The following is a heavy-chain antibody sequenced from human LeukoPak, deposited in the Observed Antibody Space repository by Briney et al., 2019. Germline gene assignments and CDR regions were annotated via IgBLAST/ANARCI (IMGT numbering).Heavy chain of an antibody. Sequence: SETLSLTCIVSGDSISTYYWSWIRQPPGKGLEWIGYIYYSGSTNYNPSLKSRVTISVDTSKNQFSLKLSSVTAADTAVYYCARETDYYDSGGYYLQWFDPWGQGTLVTVSS. J-gene: IGHJ5*02. CDR1: GDSISTYY. CDR3: ARETDYYDSGGYYLQWFDP. CDR2: IYYSGST. D-gene: IGHD3-22*01. V-gene: IGHV4-59*01.